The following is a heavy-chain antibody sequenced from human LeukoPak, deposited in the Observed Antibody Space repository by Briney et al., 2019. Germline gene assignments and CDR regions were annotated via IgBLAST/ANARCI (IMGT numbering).Heavy chain of an antibody. D-gene: IGHD3-22*01. J-gene: IGHJ4*02. CDR1: GFTFSSYA. Sequence: SGGSLRLSCAASGFTFSSYAMSWVRQAPGKGLEWVSAISGSGGSTYYADSVKGRFTISRDNSKNTLYLQMNSLRAEDTAVYYCAKNLGVTMIVVVISAGFDYWGQGTLVTVSS. V-gene: IGHV3-23*01. CDR3: AKNLGVTMIVVVISAGFDY. CDR2: ISGSGGST.